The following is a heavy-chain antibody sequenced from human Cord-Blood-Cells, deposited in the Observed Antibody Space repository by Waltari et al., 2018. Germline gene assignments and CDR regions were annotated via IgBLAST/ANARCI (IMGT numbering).Heavy chain of an antibody. D-gene: IGHD6-6*01. CDR1: GGTFSSYA. Sequence: QVQLVQSGAEVKNPGSSVKVSCKASGGTFSSYAISWVRQAPGQGLEWMGRIIPILGIAKYAQKFRGRVTITADKATSTAYMELSSLRSEDTAVYYCARITTYSSSSGGIDYWGQGTLVTVSS. V-gene: IGHV1-69*09. J-gene: IGHJ4*02. CDR2: IIPILGIA. CDR3: ARITTYSSSSGGIDY.